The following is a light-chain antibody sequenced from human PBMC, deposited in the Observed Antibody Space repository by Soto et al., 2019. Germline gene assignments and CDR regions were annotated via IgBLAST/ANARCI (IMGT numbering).Light chain of an antibody. Sequence: EIVVEQSPATLSLSPGARATLSCRASQSVNIYLAWYQQKPGQAPRLVIYGASSRATGIPARFSGSGSGTEFTLTISRLQPEDLAVYYCHQYGDLPWTFGQGTKVDIK. CDR3: HQYGDLPWT. CDR2: GAS. V-gene: IGKV3D-15*01. J-gene: IGKJ1*01. CDR1: QSVNIY.